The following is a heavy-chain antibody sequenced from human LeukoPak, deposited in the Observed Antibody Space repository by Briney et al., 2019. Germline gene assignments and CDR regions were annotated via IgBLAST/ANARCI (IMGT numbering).Heavy chain of an antibody. CDR1: GGSISSYY. D-gene: IGHD5-24*01. J-gene: IGHJ4*02. Sequence: PSETLSLTCTVSGGSISSYYWSWIRQPPGKGLEWTGYIYYSGSTNYNPSLKSRVTISVDTSKNHFSLKLGSVTAADAAVYYCARDERRRGGYNYAEVWGQGTLVTVSS. CDR2: IYYSGST. V-gene: IGHV4-59*01. CDR3: ARDERRRGGYNYAEV.